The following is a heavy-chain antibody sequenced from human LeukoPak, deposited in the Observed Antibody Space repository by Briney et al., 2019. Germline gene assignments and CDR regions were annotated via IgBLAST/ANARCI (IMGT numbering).Heavy chain of an antibody. Sequence: PGGSLRLSCAASEFTFSSYAMHWVRQAPGKRLEWVAVISYDGSNKYYADSVKGRFTISRDNSKNTLYLQMNSLRAEDTAVYYCARDLDSLYYFDYWGQGTLVTVSS. CDR1: EFTFSSYA. D-gene: IGHD3/OR15-3a*01. V-gene: IGHV3-30-3*01. J-gene: IGHJ4*02. CDR2: ISYDGSNK. CDR3: ARDLDSLYYFDY.